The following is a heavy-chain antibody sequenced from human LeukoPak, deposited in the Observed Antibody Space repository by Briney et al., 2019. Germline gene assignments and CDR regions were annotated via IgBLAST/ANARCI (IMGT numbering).Heavy chain of an antibody. Sequence: SVKVSCKASGFTFTSSAMQWVRQAREQRLEWIGWIVVGSGNTNYAQKFHERVTITRDMSTSTAYMELSSLRSEDTAVYYCAATIAADTGYYGMDVWGQGATVTVSS. V-gene: IGHV1-58*02. CDR3: AATIAADTGYYGMDV. D-gene: IGHD6-13*01. J-gene: IGHJ6*02. CDR1: GFTFTSSA. CDR2: IVVGSGNT.